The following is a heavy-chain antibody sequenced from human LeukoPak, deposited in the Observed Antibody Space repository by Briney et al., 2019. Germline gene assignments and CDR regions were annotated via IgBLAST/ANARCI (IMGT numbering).Heavy chain of an antibody. CDR3: ARGYYGSGSYSDY. D-gene: IGHD3-10*01. CDR1: GGPFNGCY. J-gene: IGHJ4*02. Sequence: SETLSLTCAVYGGPFNGCYWSWIRQPPGKGREWIGEINHSGSTNYNPSLKSRVTISVDTSKNQSSLKLSSVTAADTAVYYCARGYYGSGSYSDYWGQGTLVTVSS. CDR2: INHSGST. V-gene: IGHV4-34*01.